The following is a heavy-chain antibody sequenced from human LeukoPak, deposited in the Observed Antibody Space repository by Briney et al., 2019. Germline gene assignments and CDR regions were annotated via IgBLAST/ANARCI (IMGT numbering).Heavy chain of an antibody. Sequence: SVKVSCKASGGTFSSYAISWVRQAPGQGLEWMGRIIPILGIANYAQKFQGRVTITADKSTSTAYMELSSLRSEDTAVYYCARGEGDGYNYAYWGQGTLVTVSS. D-gene: IGHD5-24*01. CDR1: GGTFSSYA. CDR3: ARGEGDGYNYAY. V-gene: IGHV1-69*04. J-gene: IGHJ4*02. CDR2: IIPILGIA.